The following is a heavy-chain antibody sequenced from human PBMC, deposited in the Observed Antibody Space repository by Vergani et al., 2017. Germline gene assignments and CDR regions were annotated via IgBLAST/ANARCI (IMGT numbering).Heavy chain of an antibody. D-gene: IGHD2-15*01. V-gene: IGHV3-23*01. CDR2: ISGSGGST. Sequence: EVQLLESGGGLVQPGGSLRLSCAASGFTFSSYAMSWVRQAPGKGLEWVSAISGSGGSTYYADSVKGRFTISRDNSKNTLYLQMNSLRAEDTAVYYCARADDIVVVVAALDYWGQGTLVTVSS. CDR1: GFTFSSYA. J-gene: IGHJ4*02. CDR3: ARADDIVVVVAALDY.